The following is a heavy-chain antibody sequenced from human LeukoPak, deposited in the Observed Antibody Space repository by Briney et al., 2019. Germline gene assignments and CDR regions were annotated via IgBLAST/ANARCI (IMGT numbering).Heavy chain of an antibody. D-gene: IGHD3-22*01. Sequence: PSETLSLTCTVSGDSISSSTDYWDRIRQPPGKGLEWIGYIYYSGSTNYNPSLKSRVTISVDTSKNQFPLKLSSVTAADTAVYYCAREIIYYDSSGYYLPYWYFDLWGRGTLVTVSS. V-gene: IGHV4-39*06. CDR3: AREIIYYDSSGYYLPYWYFDL. CDR2: IYYSGST. J-gene: IGHJ2*01. CDR1: GDSISSSTDY.